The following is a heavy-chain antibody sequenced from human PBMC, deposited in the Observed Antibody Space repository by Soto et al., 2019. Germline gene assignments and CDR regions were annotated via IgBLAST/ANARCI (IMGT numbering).Heavy chain of an antibody. Sequence: GGSLRVSCSASGFTLSSYGMHWVRQAPGKGLEWVAVIWHDGSYKYYADSVKGRFTISRDNSKNTLYLQMNSLRAEDTAVYYCARDPPLYSSGWYIPYYFDYWGQGTLVTVSS. D-gene: IGHD6-19*01. CDR2: IWHDGSYK. CDR1: GFTLSSYG. J-gene: IGHJ4*02. V-gene: IGHV3-33*08. CDR3: ARDPPLYSSGWYIPYYFDY.